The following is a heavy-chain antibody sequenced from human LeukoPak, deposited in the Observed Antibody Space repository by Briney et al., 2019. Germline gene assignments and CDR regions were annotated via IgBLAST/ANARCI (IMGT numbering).Heavy chain of an antibody. CDR2: IIPIFGTA. CDR1: GGTFSSYA. V-gene: IGHV1-69*01. CDR3: ASIPYCGGDCYPDYYYYYGMDV. J-gene: IGHJ6*02. D-gene: IGHD2-21*02. Sequence: GASVKVSCKASGGTFSSYAISWVRQAPGQGLEWMGGIIPIFGTANYAQKFQGRVTITADESTSTAYMELSSLRSEDTAVYYCASIPYCGGDCYPDYYYYYGMDVWGQGTTVTVSS.